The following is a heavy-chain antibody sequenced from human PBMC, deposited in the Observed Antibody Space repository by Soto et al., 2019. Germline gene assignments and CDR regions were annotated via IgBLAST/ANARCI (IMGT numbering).Heavy chain of an antibody. CDR1: GYSFTSYW. J-gene: IGHJ6*02. CDR2: IYPGDSNT. D-gene: IGHD3-3*01. V-gene: IGHV5-51*01. Sequence: PGESLKISCKGSGYSFTSYWIVWVRQMPGKGLEWMGIIYPGDSNTRYSPSLQGQVTISVDKSISTAHLQWSSLKATDTAMYYCARHAYDFWSGHPNPRYYYGMDVWGQGTTVTVSS. CDR3: ARHAYDFWSGHPNPRYYYGMDV.